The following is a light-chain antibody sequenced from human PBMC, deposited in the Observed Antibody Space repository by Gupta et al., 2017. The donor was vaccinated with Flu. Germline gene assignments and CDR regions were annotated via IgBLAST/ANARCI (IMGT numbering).Light chain of an antibody. J-gene: IGLJ1*01. Sequence: QSALTQPASVSASPGQSITISCTGTSSDVGGYNYVSWYQQHPGKAPKLMIYEVSNQPSGVSNRFSGSKSGNTASLTISGLQAEDEADYYCSSYTSSSTLGVFGTGTKVTVL. CDR3: SSYTSSSTLGV. CDR1: SSDVGGYNY. CDR2: EVS. V-gene: IGLV2-14*01.